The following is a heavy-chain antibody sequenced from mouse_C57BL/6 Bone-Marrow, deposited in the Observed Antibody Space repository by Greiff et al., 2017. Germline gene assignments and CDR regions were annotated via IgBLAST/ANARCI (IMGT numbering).Heavy chain of an antibody. J-gene: IGHJ2*01. D-gene: IGHD1-1*01. V-gene: IGHV14-3*01. CDR2: IDPANGNP. CDR3: ARYRGSSYSYYFDY. Sequence: EVMLVESVAELVRPGASVKLSCTASGFNIKNTYMHWVKQRPEQGLEWIGRIDPANGNPKYAPKFPGKATITADTSSNTAYLQLSSLPSEDTAIYYCARYRGSSYSYYFDYWGQGTTLTVSS. CDR1: GFNIKNTY.